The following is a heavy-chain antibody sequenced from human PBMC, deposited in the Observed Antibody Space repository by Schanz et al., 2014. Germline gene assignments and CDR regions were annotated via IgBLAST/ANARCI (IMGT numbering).Heavy chain of an antibody. J-gene: IGHJ6*02. D-gene: IGHD2-8*01. CDR1: GFTFDDFA. Sequence: EVQLVQSGGGLVQPGRALRLSCAASGFTFDDFAMHWVRQVPGKGLEWVSGVSWNSASIGYAESVRGRFTISRDNAKNSLYLQMNSLRTEDTALYYCAKEEVYVDSNGMDVWGQGTTVTVSS. V-gene: IGHV3-9*01. CDR3: AKEEVYVDSNGMDV. CDR2: VSWNSASI.